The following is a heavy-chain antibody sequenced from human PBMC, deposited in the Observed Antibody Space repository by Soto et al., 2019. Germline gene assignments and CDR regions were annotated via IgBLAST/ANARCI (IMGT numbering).Heavy chain of an antibody. D-gene: IGHD5-12*01. J-gene: IGHJ4*02. CDR3: AKDDRMATIFSYLDY. Sequence: EVQLLESGGGLVQPGGSLRLSCAASGFTFSSYAMSWVRQAPGKGLEWVSAISSSGGSTYYADSVKGRFTISRDNSKNTLYLQMNSLRAEDTAVYYCAKDDRMATIFSYLDYWGQGTLVTVSS. CDR1: GFTFSSYA. CDR2: ISSSGGST. V-gene: IGHV3-23*01.